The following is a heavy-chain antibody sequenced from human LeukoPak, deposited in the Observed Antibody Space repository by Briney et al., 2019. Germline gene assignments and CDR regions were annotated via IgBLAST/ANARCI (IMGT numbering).Heavy chain of an antibody. D-gene: IGHD1-26*01. CDR1: GFTFSSYS. J-gene: IGHJ4*02. CDR2: ISSSSSYI. V-gene: IGHV3-21*01. Sequence: PGGSLRLSCAASGFTFSSYSMNWVRQAPGKGLEWVSSISSSSSYIYYADSVKGRFTISRDNAKNSLYLQMNSLRAEDTAVYYCASPYSGSYFRENLLIVWGQGTLVTVSS. CDR3: ASPYSGSYFRENLLIV.